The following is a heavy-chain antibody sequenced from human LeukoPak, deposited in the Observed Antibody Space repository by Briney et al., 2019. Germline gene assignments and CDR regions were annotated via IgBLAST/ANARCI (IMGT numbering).Heavy chain of an antibody. J-gene: IGHJ4*02. CDR2: IRYDGSNK. CDR1: GFTFSSYG. Sequence: GGSLRLSCAASGFTFSSYGMHWVRQAPGKGLEWVAFIRYDGSNKYYADSVKGRFTISRDNSKNTLYLQMNSLRDEDTAVYYCAKVSSSWYGGFDYWGQGTLVTVSS. V-gene: IGHV3-30*02. D-gene: IGHD6-13*01. CDR3: AKVSSSWYGGFDY.